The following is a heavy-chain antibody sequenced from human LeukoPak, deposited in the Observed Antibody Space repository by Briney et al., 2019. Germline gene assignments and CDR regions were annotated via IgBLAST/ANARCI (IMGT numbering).Heavy chain of an antibody. CDR3: ARARNFDSSDAFDI. V-gene: IGHV1-18*01. CDR2: ISAYNGNT. D-gene: IGHD3-22*01. J-gene: IGHJ3*02. CDR1: GYTFTSYG. Sequence: APVKVSCKASGYTFTSYGISWVRQAPGQGLEWMGWISAYNGNTNYAQKLQGRVTMTTDTSTSTAYMELSSLRSEDTAVYYCARARNFDSSDAFDIWGQGTTVTVSS.